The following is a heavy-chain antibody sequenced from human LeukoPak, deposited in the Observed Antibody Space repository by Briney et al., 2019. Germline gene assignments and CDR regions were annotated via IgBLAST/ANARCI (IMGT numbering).Heavy chain of an antibody. Sequence: PGGSLRLSCAASGFTLSSYAMSWVRQAPGKGLAWVSIISNSGDNADYADSAKGRFTISREKSKNTLSLQMNSLRGEDTAVYYCAREGLGAAAGTFDYWGQGTLVTVSS. J-gene: IGHJ4*02. CDR2: ISNSGDNA. CDR1: GFTLSSYA. CDR3: AREGLGAAAGTFDY. D-gene: IGHD6-13*01. V-gene: IGHV3-23*01.